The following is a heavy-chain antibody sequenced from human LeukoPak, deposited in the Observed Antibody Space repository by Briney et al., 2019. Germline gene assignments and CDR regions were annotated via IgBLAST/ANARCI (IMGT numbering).Heavy chain of an antibody. CDR2: IIPILGIA. CDR3: ARDENDSSGYLDY. V-gene: IGHV1-69*04. CDR1: GGTFSSYA. D-gene: IGHD3-22*01. J-gene: IGHJ4*02. Sequence: SVKVSCKASGGTFSSYAISWVRQAPGQGLEWMGRIIPILGIANYAQKFQGRVTITADKSTSTAYMELSSLRSEDTAVYYCARDENDSSGYLDYWGQGTLVTVSS.